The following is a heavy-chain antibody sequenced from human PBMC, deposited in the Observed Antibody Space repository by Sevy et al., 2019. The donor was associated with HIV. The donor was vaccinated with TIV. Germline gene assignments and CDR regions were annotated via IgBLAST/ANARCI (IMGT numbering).Heavy chain of an antibody. CDR2: FSFGCGKI. J-gene: IGHJ4*02. D-gene: IGHD2-8*01. CDR1: GFTFSKYS. V-gene: IGHV3-23*01. CDR3: AREGCTKPHDY. Sequence: GGSLRLSCAASGFTFSKYSMSWIRQTPGKGLEWVSTFSFGCGKINYEDSVKGRFTFSRDDSRNTFYLQMNSLRAEDTAIYYCAREGCTKPHDYWGQGTVVTVSS.